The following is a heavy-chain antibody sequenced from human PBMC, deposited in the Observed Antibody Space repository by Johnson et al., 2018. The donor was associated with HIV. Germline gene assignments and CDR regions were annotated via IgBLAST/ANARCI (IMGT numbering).Heavy chain of an antibody. CDR2: IYNDGNT. CDR1: GFTVSSNY. CDR3: ARDLRYSGYEYAFDI. D-gene: IGHD5-12*01. Sequence: EVQLVESGGGVVQPGRSLRLSCAASGFTVSSNYMSWVRQAPGKGLEWVSVIYNDGNTYYADSVKGRFTISRDNSKNTLYLQMNSLRAEDTAVYYCARDLRYSGYEYAFDIWGQGTMVTVSS. V-gene: IGHV3-53*01. J-gene: IGHJ3*02.